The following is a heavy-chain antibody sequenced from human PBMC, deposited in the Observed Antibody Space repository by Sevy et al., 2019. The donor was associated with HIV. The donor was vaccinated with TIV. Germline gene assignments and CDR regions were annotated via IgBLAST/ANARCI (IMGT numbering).Heavy chain of an antibody. CDR1: GFTFSSYG. Sequence: AGGSLRLSCAASGFTFSSYGMHWVRQAPGKGLEWVAFIQYDGSNKYYADSVKGRFTVSRDSSKNTLYLQLNSLRGDDTAVYYCAKDGTGFVAAPYNWFDPWGQGTLVTVSS. V-gene: IGHV3-30*02. J-gene: IGHJ5*02. CDR2: IQYDGSNK. D-gene: IGHD6-6*01. CDR3: AKDGTGFVAAPYNWFDP.